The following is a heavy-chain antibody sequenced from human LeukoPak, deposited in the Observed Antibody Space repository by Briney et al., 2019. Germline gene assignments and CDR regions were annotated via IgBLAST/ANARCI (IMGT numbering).Heavy chain of an antibody. CDR1: GYTFTGYY. J-gene: IGHJ5*02. CDR2: INPNSGGT. CDR3: ARGGDSSSWRFDP. Sequence: ASVKVSCKASGYTFTGYYMHWVRQAPGQGLEWMGRINPNSGGTNYAQKFQGRVTMTRDTSISTAYMELSRLRSDDTAVYYCARGGDSSSWRFDPWGQGPLVTVSS. V-gene: IGHV1-2*06. D-gene: IGHD6-13*01.